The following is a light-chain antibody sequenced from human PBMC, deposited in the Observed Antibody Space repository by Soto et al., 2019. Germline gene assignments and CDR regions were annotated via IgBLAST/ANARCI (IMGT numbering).Light chain of an antibody. Sequence: QSVLTQPASVSASPGQSITISCTGTSSDVGGYNYVSWYQQHPGKAPKLLIYDVSNRPSGVSNRFSASKSGNTASLTISGLQAEDEADYYCNSYTSSSTYVFGTGTKLTVL. J-gene: IGLJ1*01. CDR3: NSYTSSSTYV. V-gene: IGLV2-14*01. CDR2: DVS. CDR1: SSDVGGYNY.